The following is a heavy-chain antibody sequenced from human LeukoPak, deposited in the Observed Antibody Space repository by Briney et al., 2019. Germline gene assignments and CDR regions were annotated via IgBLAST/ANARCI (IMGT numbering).Heavy chain of an antibody. CDR2: IYYSGST. Sequence: SETLSLTCTVSGGSISSYYWSWIQQPPGKGLEWIGYIYYSGSTNYNPSLKSRVTISVDTSKNQFSLKLSSVTAADTAVYYCARGSDDFWSGYYKGWFDPWGQGTLVTVSS. V-gene: IGHV4-59*08. CDR3: ARGSDDFWSGYYKGWFDP. CDR1: GGSISSYY. J-gene: IGHJ5*02. D-gene: IGHD3-3*01.